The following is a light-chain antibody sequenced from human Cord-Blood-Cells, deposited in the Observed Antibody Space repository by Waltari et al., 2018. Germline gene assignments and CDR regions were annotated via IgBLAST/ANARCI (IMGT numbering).Light chain of an antibody. J-gene: IGLJ1*01. CDR2: GNC. V-gene: IGLV1-40*01. CDR3: QSYDSSLSGSYV. Sequence: QSVLTHPPSVSVAPGQRATIPCTGSSSNIGAGYDVPWYLQLPGTAPKLLIYGNCNRPSGVPDRFSGSKSGTSASLAITGLQAEDEADYYCQSYDSSLSGSYVFGTGTKVTVL. CDR1: SSNIGAGYD.